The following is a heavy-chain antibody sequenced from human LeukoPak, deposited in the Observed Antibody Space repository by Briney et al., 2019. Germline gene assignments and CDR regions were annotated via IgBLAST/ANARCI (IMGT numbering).Heavy chain of an antibody. J-gene: IGHJ3*02. V-gene: IGHV3-21*01. Sequence: AGGSLRLSCAASRFTFSSYNMNWVRQAPGKGLEWVSSISSSSSYIYYADSVKGRFTISRDYAKNSLYLQMNSLRAEDTALYYCARSIVVPAAISGAFDIWGQGTIVTVSS. CDR3: ARSIVVPAAISGAFDI. D-gene: IGHD2-2*01. CDR2: ISSSSSYI. CDR1: RFTFSSYN.